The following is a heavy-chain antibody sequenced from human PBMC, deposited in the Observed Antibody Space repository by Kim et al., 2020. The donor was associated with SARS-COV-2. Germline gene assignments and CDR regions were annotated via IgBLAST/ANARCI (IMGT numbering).Heavy chain of an antibody. V-gene: IGHV4-59*08. CDR3: ARRYCPNGVCSLDY. J-gene: IGHJ4*02. D-gene: IGHD2-8*01. Sequence: PSLKSRVTISVDTSKNQFSLKLSSVTAADTAVYYCARRYCPNGVCSLDYWGQGTLLTVSS.